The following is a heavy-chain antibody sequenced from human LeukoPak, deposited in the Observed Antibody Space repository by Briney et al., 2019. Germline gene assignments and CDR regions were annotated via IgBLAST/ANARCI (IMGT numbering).Heavy chain of an antibody. J-gene: IGHJ5*02. CDR2: IYYSGST. Sequence: SETLSLTCTVSGGSISSGGYYWSWIRQHPGKGLEWIGYIYYSGSTYYNPSLKSRVTISVDTSKNQFSLKLSSVTAADTAVYYCVGFNTDRFWSGYSKANWFDPWGQGTLVTVSS. V-gene: IGHV4-31*03. CDR1: GGSISSGGYY. CDR3: VGFNTDRFWSGYSKANWFDP. D-gene: IGHD3-3*01.